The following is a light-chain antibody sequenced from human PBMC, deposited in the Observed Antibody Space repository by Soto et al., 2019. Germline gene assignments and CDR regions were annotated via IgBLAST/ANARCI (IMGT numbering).Light chain of an antibody. Sequence: DIQMTQSPSTLSASVGDRVTITCRASQSIGRFLAWYQHQPGKAPKLLIYDASTLGSGVPSRFSGTGSGTVFTFSITSLQPEDFGTYFCQQCYMGWTFGQGTKVDFK. CDR2: DAS. CDR3: QQCYMGWT. J-gene: IGKJ1*01. CDR1: QSIGRF. V-gene: IGKV1-5*01.